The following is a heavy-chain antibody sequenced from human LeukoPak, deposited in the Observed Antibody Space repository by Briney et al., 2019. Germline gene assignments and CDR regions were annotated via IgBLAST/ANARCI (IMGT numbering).Heavy chain of an antibody. Sequence: GASVKVSCKASGYTFTSYYMHWVRQAPGQGLEWMGIINPSGGSTSYAQKFQGRVTMTRDMSTSTVYMELSSLRSEDTAVYYCARGGIAVAGQGDYFDYWGQGTLVTVSS. D-gene: IGHD6-19*01. CDR2: INPSGGST. J-gene: IGHJ4*02. V-gene: IGHV1-46*01. CDR1: GYTFTSYY. CDR3: ARGGIAVAGQGDYFDY.